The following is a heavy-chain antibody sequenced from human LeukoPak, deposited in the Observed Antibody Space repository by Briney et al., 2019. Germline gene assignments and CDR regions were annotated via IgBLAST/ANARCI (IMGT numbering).Heavy chain of an antibody. CDR3: ARDPAVANYYYYYMDV. V-gene: IGHV3-30*02. J-gene: IGHJ6*03. CDR1: GFTFSSYA. Sequence: GGSLRLSCAASGFTFSSYAMHWVRQPPGKGLEWVAYIRYDGGMEKYADSVQGRFTISRDNSRNTLSLQMNSLRDEDTALYYCARDPAVANYYYYYMDVWGKGTTVTVSS. D-gene: IGHD4-23*01. CDR2: IRYDGGME.